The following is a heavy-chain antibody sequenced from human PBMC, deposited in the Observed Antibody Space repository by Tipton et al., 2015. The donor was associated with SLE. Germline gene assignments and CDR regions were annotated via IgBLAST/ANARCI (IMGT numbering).Heavy chain of an antibody. V-gene: IGHV4-61*02. CDR2: FYRSEST. CDR3: ARDSICGGECFLN. Sequence: LRLSCTVSGDSINRGSYYWTWIRQPAGKGLEWIGRFYRSESTNYNPSLKSRVTISIDTSKKQFSLNLNSVNAADTAVYYCARDSICGGECFLNWGQGTQVTVSS. CDR1: GDSINRGSYY. D-gene: IGHD2-21*01. J-gene: IGHJ4*02.